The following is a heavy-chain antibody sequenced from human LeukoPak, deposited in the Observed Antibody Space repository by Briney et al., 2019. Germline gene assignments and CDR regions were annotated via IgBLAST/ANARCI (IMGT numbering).Heavy chain of an antibody. V-gene: IGHV1-69*05. D-gene: IGHD4-17*01. CDR1: GGTFSSYA. CDR2: IIPIFGTA. Sequence: SVKVSCKASGGTFSSYAISWVRQAPGQGLEWMGGIIPIFGTANYAQKFQGRVTITTDESTSTAYMELSSLRSEDTAVYYCAREGSYGDYPANWFDPWGQGTLVTVSS. CDR3: AREGSYGDYPANWFDP. J-gene: IGHJ5*02.